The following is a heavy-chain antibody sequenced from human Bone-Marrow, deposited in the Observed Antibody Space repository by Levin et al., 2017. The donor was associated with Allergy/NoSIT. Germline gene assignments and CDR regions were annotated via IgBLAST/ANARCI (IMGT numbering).Heavy chain of an antibody. CDR1: GYTFTAYY. Sequence: GESLKISCKASGYTFTAYYVHWVRRAPGTGLEWMGWINPNNGATNYAQRFQGRVTMTRDTSTTTVFMELSGLTSDDTAFYYCARDPHYTSTTGEYWGQGTLVTVSS. CDR3: ARDPHYTSTTGEY. CDR2: INPNNGAT. V-gene: IGHV1-2*02. J-gene: IGHJ4*02. D-gene: IGHD4-11*01.